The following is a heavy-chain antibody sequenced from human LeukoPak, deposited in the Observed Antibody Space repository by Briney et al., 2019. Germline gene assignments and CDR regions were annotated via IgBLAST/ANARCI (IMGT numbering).Heavy chain of an antibody. CDR1: GFTLSSDW. D-gene: IGHD2-21*01. V-gene: IGHV3-23*01. CDR2: ISGDGART. CDR3: AKTVVVITFRFDS. J-gene: IGHJ4*02. Sequence: GGSLRLSCVVSGFTLSSDWMSWVRQAPGKGLEWVSAISGDGARTYYADSVKGRFTISRDNSKNTLDLQMNSLRAEDTAIYYCAKTVVVITFRFDSWGQGSLVTVSS.